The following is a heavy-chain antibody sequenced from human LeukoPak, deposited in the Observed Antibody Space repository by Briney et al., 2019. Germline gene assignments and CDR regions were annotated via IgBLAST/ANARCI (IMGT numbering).Heavy chain of an antibody. J-gene: IGHJ4*02. V-gene: IGHV3-11*01. CDR1: GFIFSDYY. Sequence: GGSLRLSCAASGFIFSDYYMSWIRQAPGKGLEWVSYISNSGYTIYYADSVKGRFTISRDNAKKSLYLQMNSLRAEDTAVYYCVRVDRIGWYPDYWGQGTLVTVSS. CDR3: VRVDRIGWYPDY. CDR2: ISNSGYTI. D-gene: IGHD6-19*01.